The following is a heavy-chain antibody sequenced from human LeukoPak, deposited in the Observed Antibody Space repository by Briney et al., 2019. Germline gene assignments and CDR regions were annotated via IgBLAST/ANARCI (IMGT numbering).Heavy chain of an antibody. Sequence: GGSLRLSCAASGFTFSSYWMSWVRQAPGKGLEWVANIKQDGSEKYYVDSVKGRFTISRDNAKNSLYLQMNSLRAEDTAVYYCARDWGTYGDAFDYWGQGTPVTVSS. CDR3: ARDWGTYGDAFDY. CDR1: GFTFSSYW. D-gene: IGHD4-17*01. J-gene: IGHJ4*02. V-gene: IGHV3-7*03. CDR2: IKQDGSEK.